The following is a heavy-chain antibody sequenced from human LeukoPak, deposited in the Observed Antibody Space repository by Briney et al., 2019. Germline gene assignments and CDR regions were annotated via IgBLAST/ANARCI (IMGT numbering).Heavy chain of an antibody. D-gene: IGHD4-17*01. CDR1: GGSISSYY. CDR2: IYYSGST. J-gene: IGHJ5*02. CDR3: ARVHYGDYSNWFDP. Sequence: PSETLSLTCTVSGGSISSYYWSWLRQPPGKGLEWIGYIYYSGSTNYNPSLKSRVTISVDTSKNQFSLKLSSVTAADTAVYYCARVHYGDYSNWFDPWGQGTLVTVSS. V-gene: IGHV4-59*01.